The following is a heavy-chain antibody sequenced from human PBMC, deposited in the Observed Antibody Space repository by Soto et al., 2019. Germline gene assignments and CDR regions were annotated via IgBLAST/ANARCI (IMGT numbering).Heavy chain of an antibody. Sequence: QVQLVQSGAEVRKPGASVKVSCKASGYPYTNSYMHWVRQAPGQGLEWMGWIHPNTGGTNYAQKFHGRGTMTRDTSVSTVYMELNRLTSDDTAIYFCASDFRTRGWFRQAGNFAMDVWGQGTTVTVS. J-gene: IGHJ6*02. CDR1: GYPYTNSY. D-gene: IGHD6-19*01. V-gene: IGHV1-2*02. CDR2: IHPNTGGT. CDR3: ASDFRTRGWFRQAGNFAMDV.